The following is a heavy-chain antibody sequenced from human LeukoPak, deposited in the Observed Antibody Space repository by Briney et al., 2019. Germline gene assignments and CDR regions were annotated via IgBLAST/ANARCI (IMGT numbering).Heavy chain of an antibody. J-gene: IGHJ3*02. CDR3: ARETGYYDSSGYYCAFDI. CDR2: IYYSGST. Sequence: SETLSLTCAVSGYSISSGYYWGWIRQPPGKGLEWIGYIYYSGSTNYNPSLKSRVTISVDTSKNQFSLKLSSVTAADTAVYYCARETGYYDSSGYYCAFDIWGQGTMVTVSS. V-gene: IGHV4-61*01. D-gene: IGHD3-22*01. CDR1: GYSISSGYY.